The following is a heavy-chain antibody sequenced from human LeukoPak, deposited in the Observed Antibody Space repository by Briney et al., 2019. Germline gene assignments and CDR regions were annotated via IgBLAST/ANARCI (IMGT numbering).Heavy chain of an antibody. CDR2: IKQDGSEK. J-gene: IGHJ4*02. Sequence: GGSLRLSCAASGFTFSSYWMSWVRQAPGKGLEWVANIKQDGSEKYYVDSVKGRFTISRDNAKNSLYLQMNSLRAEDTDVYYCARGGEDIVVVVAATADYWGQGTLVTVSS. CDR3: ARGGEDIVVVVAATADY. V-gene: IGHV3-7*03. CDR1: GFTFSSYW. D-gene: IGHD2-15*01.